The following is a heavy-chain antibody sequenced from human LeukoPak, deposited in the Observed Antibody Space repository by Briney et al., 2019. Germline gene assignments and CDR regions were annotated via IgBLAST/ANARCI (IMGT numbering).Heavy chain of an antibody. CDR1: GFTFSSYW. CDR3: ARDLDYYDSSGSILPYYFDY. CDR2: IKQDGSER. V-gene: IGHV3-7*03. Sequence: GGSLRLSCAASGFTFSSYWMSWVRQAPGKGLECVANIKQDGSERYYVDSVKGRFTISRDNAKNSLYLQMNSLRAEDTAVYYCARDLDYYDSSGSILPYYFDYWGQGTLVTVSS. J-gene: IGHJ4*02. D-gene: IGHD3-22*01.